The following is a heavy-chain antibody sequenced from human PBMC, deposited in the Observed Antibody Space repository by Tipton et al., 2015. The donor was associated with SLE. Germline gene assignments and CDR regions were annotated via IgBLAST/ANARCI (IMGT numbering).Heavy chain of an antibody. CDR3: ARHGGSSVAPGFDY. D-gene: IGHD6-13*01. CDR2: IYYSGST. V-gene: IGHV4-59*08. Sequence: TLSLTCTVSGGSISSYYWSWIRQPPGKGLEWIGYIYYSGSTYYNPSLKSRVAISIDSSKNQFSLKLNSVTATDTAVYYCARHGGSSVAPGFDYWGQGTLVTVSS. J-gene: IGHJ4*02. CDR1: GGSISSYY.